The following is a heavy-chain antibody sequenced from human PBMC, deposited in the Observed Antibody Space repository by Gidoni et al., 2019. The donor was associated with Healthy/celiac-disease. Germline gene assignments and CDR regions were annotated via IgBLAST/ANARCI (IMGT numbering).Heavy chain of an antibody. D-gene: IGHD3-10*01. CDR1: GFTFSSYG. J-gene: IGHJ5*02. CDR3: ARDSALYRPEHNWFDP. Sequence: QVQLVESGGGVVQPGRSLRLSCAASGFTFSSYGMHWVRQAPGKGLEWVAVIWYDGSNKYYADSVKGRFTISRDNSKNTWYLQMNSLRAEDTAVYYCARDSALYRPEHNWFDPWVQGTLVTVSS. CDR2: IWYDGSNK. V-gene: IGHV3-33*01.